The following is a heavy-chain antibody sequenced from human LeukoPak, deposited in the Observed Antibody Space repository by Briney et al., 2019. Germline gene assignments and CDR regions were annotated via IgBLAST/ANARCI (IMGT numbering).Heavy chain of an antibody. CDR2: IYYSGST. CDR3: ARDGGYYDSSDY. V-gene: IGHV4-39*07. Sequence: SETLSLTRTVSGGSISSSSYYWGWIRQPPGKGLEWIGSIYYSGSTYYNPSLKSRVTISIDTSKNQFSLKLSSVTAADTAVYYCARDGGYYDSSDYWGQGTLVTVSS. J-gene: IGHJ4*02. D-gene: IGHD3-22*01. CDR1: GGSISSSSYY.